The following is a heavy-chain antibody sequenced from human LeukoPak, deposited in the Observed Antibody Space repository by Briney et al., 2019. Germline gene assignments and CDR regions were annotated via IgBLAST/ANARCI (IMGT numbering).Heavy chain of an antibody. J-gene: IGHJ6*03. CDR1: GYSISSGYY. Sequence: PSETLSLTCTVSGYSISSGYYWGWIRQPPGKGLGWIGSIYHSGSTYYNPSLKSRVTISVDTSKNQFSLKLSSVTAADTAVYYCARGPYSSGWYRSYYYYYYYMDVWGKGTTVTVPS. CDR2: IYHSGST. CDR3: ARGPYSSGWYRSYYYYYYYMDV. D-gene: IGHD6-19*01. V-gene: IGHV4-38-2*02.